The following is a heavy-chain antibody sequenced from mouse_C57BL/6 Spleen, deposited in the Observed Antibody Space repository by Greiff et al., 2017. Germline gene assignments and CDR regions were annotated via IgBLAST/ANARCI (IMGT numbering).Heavy chain of an antibody. CDR1: GYTFTSYW. V-gene: IGHV1-55*01. D-gene: IGHD1-1*01. Sequence: VQLQQPGAELVKPGASVKMSCKASGYTFTSYWITWVKQRPGQGLEWIGDIYPGSGSTNYNEKFKSKATLTVDTSSSTAYMQLSSLTSEDSAVYYGARGDYYGSSYPTPPAYWGQGTLVTVSA. CDR3: ARGDYYGSSYPTPPAY. J-gene: IGHJ3*01. CDR2: IYPGSGST.